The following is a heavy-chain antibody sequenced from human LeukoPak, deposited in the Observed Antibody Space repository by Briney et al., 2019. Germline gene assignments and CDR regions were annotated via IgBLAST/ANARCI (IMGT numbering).Heavy chain of an antibody. Sequence: GGSLRLSCAASGFTLSSFAMAWVRQAPGKGLQWVSTLSGGGRPTYYADSVKGRFTISRDTSKNTLYLQMNSLRAEDTAIYFCSRDLYGSGSSDLWGPGTLVTVSS. CDR3: SRDLYGSGSSDL. CDR1: GFTLSSFA. V-gene: IGHV3-23*01. D-gene: IGHD3-10*01. J-gene: IGHJ4*02. CDR2: LSGGGRPT.